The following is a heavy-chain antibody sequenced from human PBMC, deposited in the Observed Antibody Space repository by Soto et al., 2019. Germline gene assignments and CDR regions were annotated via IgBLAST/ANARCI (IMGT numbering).Heavy chain of an antibody. CDR3: ARDQSPSSGWPGMDV. Sequence: QVQLVQSGAEVKKPGASVKVSCKASGYTFTDYYRHWVRQAPGQGLEWLGWINPNSGGTNYAQKVQGRVTITSDTSISTSYMELNRLRSDDTAVYYGARDQSPSSGWPGMDVWGQGTTVTVSS. CDR2: INPNSGGT. CDR1: GYTFTDYY. V-gene: IGHV1-2*02. D-gene: IGHD6-19*01. J-gene: IGHJ6*02.